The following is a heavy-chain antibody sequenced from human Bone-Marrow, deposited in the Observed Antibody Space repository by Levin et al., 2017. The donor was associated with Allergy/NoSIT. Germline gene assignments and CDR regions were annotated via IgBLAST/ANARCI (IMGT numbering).Heavy chain of an antibody. V-gene: IGHV3-15*01. CDR2: IKSKSDGGTT. Sequence: GESLKISCAASGFTFSNAWMSWVRQAPGKGLEWVGRIKSKSDGGTTEDAAPVRGRLTISSDDSKNTLYLQMNSLKADDTGLYYCTTTIRWSPVDLDYWGQGSLVTVSS. J-gene: IGHJ4*02. CDR1: GFTFSNAW. CDR3: TTTIRWSPVDLDY. D-gene: IGHD4-23*01.